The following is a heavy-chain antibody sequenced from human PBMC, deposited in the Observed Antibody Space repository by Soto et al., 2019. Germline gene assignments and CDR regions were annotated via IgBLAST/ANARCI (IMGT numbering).Heavy chain of an antibody. CDR2: LSPNSGKS. V-gene: IGHV1-8*01. J-gene: IGHJ6*02. CDR1: GYTFTRLD. Sequence: GASVKVSCKASGYTFTRLDINWVRQATGQGLEWMGWLSPNSGKSGYAKKFQGRVTMTRNTSISTAYMELSSLRSEDTAVYYCARGLSGWIPYYYYYGMDVWG. CDR3: ARGLSGWIPYYYYYGMDV. D-gene: IGHD6-19*01.